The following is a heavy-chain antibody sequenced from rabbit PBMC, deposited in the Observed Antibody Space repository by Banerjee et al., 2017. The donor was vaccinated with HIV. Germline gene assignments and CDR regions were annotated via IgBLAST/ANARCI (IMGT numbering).Heavy chain of an antibody. Sequence: QQQLEESGGGLVKPGGTLTLTCTASGIDFSSYYYMCWVRQAPGKGPEWIACIDTSRGSTYYASWAKGRFTITRSTSLNTVTLQVNSLTAADTATYFCARSYSGSGCFSLWGQGTLVTVS. D-gene: IGHD8-1*01. V-gene: IGHV1S43*01. CDR3: ARSYSGSGCFSL. CDR1: GIDFSSYYY. CDR2: IDTSRGST. J-gene: IGHJ4*01.